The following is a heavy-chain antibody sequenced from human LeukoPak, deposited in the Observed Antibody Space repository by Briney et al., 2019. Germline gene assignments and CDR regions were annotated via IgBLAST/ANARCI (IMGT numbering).Heavy chain of an antibody. Sequence: GGSLRLSCAASGCTFSSYAMSWVRQAPGKGLEWVSAISGSGGSTYYADSVKGRFTISRDNSKNTLYLQMNSLRAGDTAVYYCAEDKFSQILGDWGQGTLVTVSS. V-gene: IGHV3-23*01. J-gene: IGHJ4*02. CDR3: AEDKFSQILGD. CDR1: GCTFSSYA. CDR2: ISGSGGST.